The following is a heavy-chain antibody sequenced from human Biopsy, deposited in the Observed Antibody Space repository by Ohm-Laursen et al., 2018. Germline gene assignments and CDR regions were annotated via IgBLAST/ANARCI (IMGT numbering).Heavy chain of an antibody. D-gene: IGHD1-26*01. V-gene: IGHV1-69*01. J-gene: IGHJ4*02. Sequence: SSVKVSCKASGGTFTNYAISWVRQAPGQGLEWMGGIIPIFGTANYAQKFQGRVTITADESTSTAYMEMSSLRADDTAVYYCARDALGGGSYRFVYWGQGTLVTVSS. CDR3: ARDALGGGSYRFVY. CDR1: GGTFTNYA. CDR2: IIPIFGTA.